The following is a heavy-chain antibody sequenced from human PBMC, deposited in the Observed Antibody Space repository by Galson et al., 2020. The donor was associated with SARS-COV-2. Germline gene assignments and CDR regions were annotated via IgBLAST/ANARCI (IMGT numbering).Heavy chain of an antibody. Sequence: GESLKISCKGSGYSFASYWIVWVRQMTGKGLEWMGIIYTGDSDTKYSPSFQGKVTISADTSISTAYLQWSSLKASDTAMYYCARLARTYSGWYFYLSGRGTLVTVSS. J-gene: IGHJ2*01. CDR1: GYSFASYW. CDR3: ARLARTYSGWYFYL. D-gene: IGHD1-26*01. CDR2: IYTGDSDT. V-gene: IGHV5-51*01.